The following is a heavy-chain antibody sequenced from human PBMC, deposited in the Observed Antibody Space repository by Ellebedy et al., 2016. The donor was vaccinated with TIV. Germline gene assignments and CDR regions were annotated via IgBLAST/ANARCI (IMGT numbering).Heavy chain of an antibody. CDR1: GFTFSDYY. CDR2: ITSSGSTI. V-gene: IGHV3-11*01. J-gene: IGHJ6*02. CDR3: AREGDTAMVHGMDV. D-gene: IGHD5-18*01. Sequence: GESLKISCAASGFTFSDYYMSWIRQAPGKGLEWVSYITSSGSTIYYADSVKGRFTIPRDNAKNSLYLQMNSLRAEDTAVYYCAREGDTAMVHGMDVWGQGTTVTVSS.